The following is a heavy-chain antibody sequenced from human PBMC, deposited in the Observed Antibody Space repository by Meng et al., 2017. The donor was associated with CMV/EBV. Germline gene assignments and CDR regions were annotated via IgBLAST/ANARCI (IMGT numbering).Heavy chain of an antibody. CDR1: GGSFSGYY. V-gene: IGHV4-34*01. CDR2: INHSGST. CDR3: ASRYCSGGSCYSSPLDY. Sequence: QGHRPRWGAGLLKPSATLSLTCAVYGGSFSGYYWGWIRQPPGKGLEWIGEINHSGSTNYNPSLKSRVTISVDTSKNQFSLKLSSVTAADTAVYYCASRYCSGGSCYSSPLDYWGQGTLVTVSS. D-gene: IGHD2-15*01. J-gene: IGHJ4*02.